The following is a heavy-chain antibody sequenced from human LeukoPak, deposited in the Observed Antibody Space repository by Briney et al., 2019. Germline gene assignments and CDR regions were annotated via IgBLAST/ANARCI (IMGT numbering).Heavy chain of an antibody. CDR2: MKQDGREK. CDR3: ARDDVGALDY. Sequence: PGGSLRVSCAASGFTFSAYWMAWVRQAPGKGLEWVANMKQDGREKHYVDSVKGRFTISRDNARNSLYLQMNSLRAEDSAVYYCARDDVGALDYWGQGTLVTVSS. D-gene: IGHD3-16*01. V-gene: IGHV3-7*01. CDR1: GFTFSAYW. J-gene: IGHJ4*02.